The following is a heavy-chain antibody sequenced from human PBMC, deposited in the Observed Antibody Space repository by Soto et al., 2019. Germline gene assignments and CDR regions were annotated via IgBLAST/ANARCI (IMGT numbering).Heavy chain of an antibody. CDR3: AREGSIVVVPAAITSYYYGMDV. CDR2: IDPSDSYT. D-gene: IGHD2-2*02. CDR1: GYSFTSYW. J-gene: IGHJ6*02. V-gene: IGHV5-10-1*01. Sequence: GESLKISCKGSGYSFTSYWISWVRQMPGKGLEWMGRIDPSDSYTNYSPSFQGHVTNSADKSISTAYLQWSSLKASDTAMYYCAREGSIVVVPAAITSYYYGMDVWGQGTTVTVSS.